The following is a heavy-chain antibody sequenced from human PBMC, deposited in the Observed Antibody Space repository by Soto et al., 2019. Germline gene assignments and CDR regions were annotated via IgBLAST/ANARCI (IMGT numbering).Heavy chain of an antibody. CDR2: TYYRSKWYN. D-gene: IGHD6-19*01. CDR1: GASVSSNSAA. J-gene: IGHJ6*02. V-gene: IGHV6-1*01. CDR3: ARDWYSSGWYPHYGMDV. Sequence: PSQTLSLTCAISGASVSSNSAAWNWIRQSPSRGLEWLGRTYYRSKWYNDYAVSVKSRITINPDTSKNQFSLQLNSVTPEDTAVYYCARDWYSSGWYPHYGMDVWGQGTTVTVSS.